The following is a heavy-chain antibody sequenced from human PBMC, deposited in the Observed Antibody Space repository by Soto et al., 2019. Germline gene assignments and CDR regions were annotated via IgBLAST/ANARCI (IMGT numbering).Heavy chain of an antibody. Sequence: QVQLVQSGAEVKKPGSSVKVSCKAPGGTFSTYIISWVRQAPGQGLEWMGRIIPIPDITDNAQKFQGRVTFSADKSTRTAYMELSRLRSEDTAVYYCARDRITTRGDAFDPWGQGTMVTVSS. V-gene: IGHV1-69*08. D-gene: IGHD3-3*01. J-gene: IGHJ3*01. CDR1: GGTFSTYI. CDR2: IIPIPDIT. CDR3: ARDRITTRGDAFDP.